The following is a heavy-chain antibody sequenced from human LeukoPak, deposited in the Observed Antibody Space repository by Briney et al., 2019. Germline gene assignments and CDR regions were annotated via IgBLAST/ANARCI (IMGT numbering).Heavy chain of an antibody. CDR3: AKDLTLLAVAGTSDY. CDR1: GFTFSSYG. J-gene: IGHJ4*02. V-gene: IGHV3-23*01. CDR2: ISGSGGST. Sequence: GGSLRLSCAASGFTFSSYGMSWVRQAPGKGLEWVSSISGSGGSTYYADSVKGRFTISRDNSKNTLYLQMNSLRAEDTAVYYCAKDLTLLAVAGTSDYWGQGTLVTVSS. D-gene: IGHD6-19*01.